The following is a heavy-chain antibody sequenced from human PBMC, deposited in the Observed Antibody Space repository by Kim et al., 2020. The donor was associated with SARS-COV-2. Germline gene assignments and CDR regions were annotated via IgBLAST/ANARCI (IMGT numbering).Heavy chain of an antibody. J-gene: IGHJ4*02. CDR2: ISYDGSNK. D-gene: IGHD1-26*01. V-gene: IGHV3-30-3*01. Sequence: GGSLRLSCAASGFTFSSYAMHWVRQAPGKGLEWVAVISYDGSNKYYADSVKGRFTISRDNSKNTLYLQMNSLRAEDTAVYYCARDRGEIGILLFDYWGQGTLVTVSS. CDR1: GFTFSSYA. CDR3: ARDRGEIGILLFDY.